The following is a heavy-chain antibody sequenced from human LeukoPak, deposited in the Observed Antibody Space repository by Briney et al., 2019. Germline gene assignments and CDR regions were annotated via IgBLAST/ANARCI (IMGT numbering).Heavy chain of an antibody. CDR3: AREFSSSWYEYYFDY. D-gene: IGHD6-13*01. CDR1: GFTFSDYY. J-gene: IGHJ4*02. Sequence: GGSLRLSCAASGFTFSDYYMSWIRQAPGRGLEWVSYISSSGSTIYYADSVKGRFTISRDNAKNSLYLQMNSLRAEDTAVYYCAREFSSSWYEYYFDYWGQGTLVTVSS. V-gene: IGHV3-11*01. CDR2: ISSSGSTI.